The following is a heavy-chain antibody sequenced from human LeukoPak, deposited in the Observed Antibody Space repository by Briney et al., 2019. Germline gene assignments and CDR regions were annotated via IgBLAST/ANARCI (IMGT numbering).Heavy chain of an antibody. V-gene: IGHV3-53*01. J-gene: IGHJ5*02. D-gene: IGHD6-13*01. Sequence: PGGSLRLSCAASGFTVSDNYMSWARQAPGKGLEWVSVMYSRGDTYYANSVKGRFTFSRDISKNTLYLQMDGLRNEDTAMYYCARDAPQVPAAGVLASWGQGTLVTVSS. CDR2: MYSRGDT. CDR3: ARDAPQVPAAGVLAS. CDR1: GFTVSDNY.